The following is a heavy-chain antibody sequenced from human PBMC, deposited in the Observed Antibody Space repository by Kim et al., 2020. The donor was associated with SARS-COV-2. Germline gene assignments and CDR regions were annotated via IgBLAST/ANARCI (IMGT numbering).Heavy chain of an antibody. J-gene: IGHJ4*02. V-gene: IGHV7-4-1*02. CDR1: GYTFTNYA. D-gene: IGHD3-10*01. CDR3: ASGISMVQGGEFDY. Sequence: ASVKVSCKAAGYTFTNYAMYWVRQAPGQGLEWMGWIHTKTGIPTYAHGFTGRFVFSLDTSVSTAFLQISSLKAEDTAVYYCASGISMVQGGEFDYWGQGT. CDR2: IHTKTGIP.